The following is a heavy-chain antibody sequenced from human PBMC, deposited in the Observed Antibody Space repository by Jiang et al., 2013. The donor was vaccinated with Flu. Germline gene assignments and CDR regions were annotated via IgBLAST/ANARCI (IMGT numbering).Heavy chain of an antibody. CDR3: ARVPGYIAFDI. Sequence: LLKPSETLSLTCTVSGYSISSGYYWGWIRQPPGKGLEWIGSIYHSGSTYYNPSLKSRVTISVDTSKNQFSLKLSSVTAADTAVYYCARVPGYIAFDIWGQGTMVTVSS. CDR2: IYHSGST. J-gene: IGHJ3*02. D-gene: IGHD6-13*01. CDR1: GYSISSGYY. V-gene: IGHV4-38-2*02.